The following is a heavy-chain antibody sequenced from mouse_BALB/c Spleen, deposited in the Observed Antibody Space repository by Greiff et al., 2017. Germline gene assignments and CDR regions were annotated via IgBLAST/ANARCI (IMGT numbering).Heavy chain of an antibody. CDR1: GFTFSSFG. V-gene: IGHV5-17*02. D-gene: IGHD3-2*02. Sequence: DVMLVESGGGLVQPGGSRKLSCAASGFTFSSFGMHWVRQAPEKGLEWVAYISSGSSTIYYPDTVTGRFTISRDNAKNTLYLEMSSLRSEDTAMYYCARDQGGSFDYWGQGTTLTVSS. CDR2: ISSGSSTI. CDR3: ARDQGGSFDY. J-gene: IGHJ2*01.